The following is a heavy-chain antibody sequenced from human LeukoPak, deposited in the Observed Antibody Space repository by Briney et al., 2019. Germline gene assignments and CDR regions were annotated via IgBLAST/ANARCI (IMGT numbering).Heavy chain of an antibody. J-gene: IGHJ4*02. CDR1: GFTFSSYS. CDR3: AKYGYCSSTSCYFDY. Sequence: GGSLRLSCAASGFTFSSYSMHWVRQAPGKGLEWVALISYDGSNKYYADSVKGRFTISRDNSKNTLYLQMNSLRAEDTAVYYCAKYGYCSSTSCYFDYWGQGTLVTVSS. D-gene: IGHD2-2*01. V-gene: IGHV3-30*18. CDR2: ISYDGSNK.